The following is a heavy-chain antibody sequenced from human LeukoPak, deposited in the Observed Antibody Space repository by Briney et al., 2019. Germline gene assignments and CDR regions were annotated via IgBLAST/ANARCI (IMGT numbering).Heavy chain of an antibody. Sequence: PSQTLSLTCTVSGGSISSGEYFWSWIRQPPGKGLEWIGYIHYSGSTSYNPSLKSRVTISVDTSKNQFSLKLSSVTAADTAVYYCAAGVEWFDPWGQGTLVTVS. V-gene: IGHV4-30-4*01. CDR2: IHYSGST. CDR3: AAGVEWFDP. CDR1: GGSISSGEYF. J-gene: IGHJ5*02. D-gene: IGHD3-10*01.